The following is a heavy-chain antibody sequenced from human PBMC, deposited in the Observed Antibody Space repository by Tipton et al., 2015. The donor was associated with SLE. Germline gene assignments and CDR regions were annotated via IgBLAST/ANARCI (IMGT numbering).Heavy chain of an antibody. D-gene: IGHD4-11*01. Sequence: TLSLTCAVSGFSISSGKYWGWLRQPPGKGLEWIGYMFYSGSTNYNPSLKSRVIISLDTSKSQFSLRLRSVTPADTAVYYCARGSEGDYSNLYDLWGQGSLVTVSS. CDR3: ARGSEGDYSNLYDL. CDR1: GFSISSGKY. J-gene: IGHJ1*01. V-gene: IGHV4-61*01. CDR2: MFYSGST.